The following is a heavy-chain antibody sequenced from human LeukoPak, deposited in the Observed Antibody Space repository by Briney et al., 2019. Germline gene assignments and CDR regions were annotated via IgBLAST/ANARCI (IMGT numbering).Heavy chain of an antibody. V-gene: IGHV3-66*01. Sequence: GGSLRLPCASSTFTVSSNYMSWVRQAPGKGLEWVSIIYSVGNTYYADSVKGRFTISRDNSKNTLYLQMNSLRVEDTAVYYCARVFNIAAEDGYGMDVWGQGTTVTVSS. CDR1: TFTVSSNY. J-gene: IGHJ6*02. CDR2: IYSVGNT. D-gene: IGHD6-13*01. CDR3: ARVFNIAAEDGYGMDV.